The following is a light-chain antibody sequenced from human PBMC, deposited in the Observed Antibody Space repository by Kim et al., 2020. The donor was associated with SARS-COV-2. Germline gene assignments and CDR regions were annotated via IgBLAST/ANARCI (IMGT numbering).Light chain of an antibody. J-gene: IGLJ2*01. Sequence: QSALTQPPSASGSPGQSVTISCAGTSSDVGSYNYVTWYQQHPGKAPKLIISDVAKRSSGVPDRFSCFKSGNTASLTVSELQADDEADYYCASSAGTNIVIFGGGTQVTVL. V-gene: IGLV2-8*01. CDR1: SSDVGSYNY. CDR2: DVA. CDR3: ASSAGTNIVI.